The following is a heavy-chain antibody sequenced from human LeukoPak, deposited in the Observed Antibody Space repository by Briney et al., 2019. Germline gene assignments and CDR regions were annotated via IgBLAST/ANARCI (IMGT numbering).Heavy chain of an antibody. V-gene: IGHV1-69*13. CDR2: IIPIFGTA. CDR1: GGTFSSYA. J-gene: IGHJ4*02. D-gene: IGHD6-19*01. Sequence: ASVKVSCKASGGTFSSYAISWVRQAPGQGLEWMGGIIPIFGTANDAQKFQGRVTITADESTSTAYMELSSLRSEDTAVYYCAREKGEYSSGWYVFDYWGQGTLVTVSS. CDR3: AREKGEYSSGWYVFDY.